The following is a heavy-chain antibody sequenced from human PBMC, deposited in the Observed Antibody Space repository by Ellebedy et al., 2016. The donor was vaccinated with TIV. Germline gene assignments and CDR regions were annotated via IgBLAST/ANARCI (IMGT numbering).Heavy chain of an antibody. V-gene: IGHV3-11*01. Sequence: GESLKISXAASGFTFSDYYMSWVRQVPGKGLEWISYMSSSGSTIYYVDSVKGRFTISRDNAKNLLYLQMNSLRAEDTAVYYCARDPNYDASGTPDLDYWGQGTLVTVSS. CDR1: GFTFSDYY. CDR3: ARDPNYDASGTPDLDY. CDR2: MSSSGSTI. D-gene: IGHD3-10*01. J-gene: IGHJ4*02.